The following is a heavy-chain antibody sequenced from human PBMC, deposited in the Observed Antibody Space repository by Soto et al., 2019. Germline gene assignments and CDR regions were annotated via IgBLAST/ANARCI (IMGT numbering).Heavy chain of an antibody. V-gene: IGHV2-26*01. D-gene: IGHD6-13*01. CDR3: ARTIIAAAGTESWFDP. CDR1: GSSLSNARMG. J-gene: IGHJ5*02. Sequence: SGPTLVNPTETLTLTCTVSGSSLSNARMGVSWIRQPPGKALEWLAHIFSNDEKSYSTSLKSRLTISKDTSKSQVVLTMTNMDPVDTATYYCARTIIAAAGTESWFDPWGQGTLVTVSS. CDR2: IFSNDEK.